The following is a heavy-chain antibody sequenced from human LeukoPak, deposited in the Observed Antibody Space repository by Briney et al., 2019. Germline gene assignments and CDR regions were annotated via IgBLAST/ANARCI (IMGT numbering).Heavy chain of an antibody. CDR3: ARVWGGYYDEGIFDY. Sequence: ASVKVSCKASGYTFTGYYMHWVRQAPGQGLEWMGWINPNSGGTNYAQKFQGRVTMTRDTSISTACMELSRLRSDDTAVYYCARVWGGYYDEGIFDYWGQGTLVTVSS. D-gene: IGHD3-22*01. CDR1: GYTFTGYY. V-gene: IGHV1-2*02. CDR2: INPNSGGT. J-gene: IGHJ4*02.